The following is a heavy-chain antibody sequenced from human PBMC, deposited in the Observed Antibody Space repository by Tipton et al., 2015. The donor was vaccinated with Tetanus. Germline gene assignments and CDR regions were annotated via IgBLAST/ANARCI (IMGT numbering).Heavy chain of an antibody. V-gene: IGHV1-46*01. CDR3: ARGNRGSSWYL. CDR2: IFPNGGIT. CDR1: GYSFTTYY. Sequence: QLVQSGAEVKNPGASVKVSCRASGYSFTTYYIHWVRQAPGQGLQWMGVIFPNGGITTYAQKFQGRVTMTRDTSTNKVYMELRTLRSEDTAVYYCARGNRGSSWYLWGQGTLVTVSS. J-gene: IGHJ4*02. D-gene: IGHD6-13*01.